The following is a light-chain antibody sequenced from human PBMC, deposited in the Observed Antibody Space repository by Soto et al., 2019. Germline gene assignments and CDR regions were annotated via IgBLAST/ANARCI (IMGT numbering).Light chain of an antibody. CDR2: DVS. V-gene: IGLV2-14*01. CDR3: SSYTSSSTLV. J-gene: IGLJ1*01. Sequence: QSVLPQPASLSVPPGQSITISCAGTSSDVGGYNYVSWYQQHPGKAPKLMIYDVSNRPSGVSNRFSGSKSGNTASLTISGLQAEDEADYYCSSYTSSSTLVFGTGTKVTVL. CDR1: SSDVGGYNY.